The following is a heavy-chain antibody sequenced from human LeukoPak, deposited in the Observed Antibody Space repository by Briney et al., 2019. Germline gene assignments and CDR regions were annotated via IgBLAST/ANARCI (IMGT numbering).Heavy chain of an antibody. CDR3: ARQTSTVTSFDY. CDR2: IYPGDSDT. D-gene: IGHD4-17*01. J-gene: IGHJ4*02. CDR1: GCRFTRHW. V-gene: IGHV5-51*01. Sequence: GGALEIPCQGSGCRFTRHWVGWGRPLPGKGLEGRGIIYPGDSDTRYSPSFQGQVTISADKSISTAYLQWSSLKASDAAMYYCARQTSTVTSFDYWGQGTLVTVSS.